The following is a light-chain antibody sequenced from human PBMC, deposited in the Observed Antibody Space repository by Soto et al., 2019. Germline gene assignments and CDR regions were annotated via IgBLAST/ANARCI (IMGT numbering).Light chain of an antibody. J-gene: IGLJ1*01. V-gene: IGLV2-11*01. Sequence: SVLTQPRSVSGSPGQSVTISCTGTSSDVAIYNYISWYQQHPGEAPKLMIHDVSERPSGVPDRFSGSKSGNTASLTISGLQAEDEADYYCCSYAGSYTFARNVFGTGTKLTVL. CDR1: SSDVAIYNY. CDR2: DVS. CDR3: CSYAGSYTFARNV.